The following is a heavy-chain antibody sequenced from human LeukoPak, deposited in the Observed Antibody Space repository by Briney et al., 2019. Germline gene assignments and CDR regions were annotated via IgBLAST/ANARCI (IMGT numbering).Heavy chain of an antibody. J-gene: IGHJ4*02. CDR3: ARGPAYYDFWSGYYSPFDY. V-gene: IGHV4-34*01. CDR1: GGSFSGYY. D-gene: IGHD3-3*01. Sequence: SETLSLTCAVYGGSFSGYYWSWIRQPPGKGLEWIGEINHSGSTNYNPSLKSRVTISVDRSKNQFSLKLSSVTAADTAVYYCARGPAYYDFWSGYYSPFDYWGQGTLVTVSS. CDR2: INHSGST.